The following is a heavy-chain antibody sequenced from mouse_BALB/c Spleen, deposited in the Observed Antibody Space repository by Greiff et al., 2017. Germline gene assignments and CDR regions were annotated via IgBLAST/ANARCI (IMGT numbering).Heavy chain of an antibody. V-gene: IGHV5-9-4*01. CDR1: GFTFSSYA. CDR2: ISSGGSYT. CDR3: ARTYYDYAPFAY. J-gene: IGHJ3*01. Sequence: EVMLVESGGGLVKPGGSLKLSCAASGFTFSSYAMSWVRQSPEKRLEWVAEISSGGSYTYYPDTVTGRFTISRDNAKNTLYLEMSSLRSEDTAMYYCARTYYDYAPFAYWGQGTLVTVSA. D-gene: IGHD2-4*01.